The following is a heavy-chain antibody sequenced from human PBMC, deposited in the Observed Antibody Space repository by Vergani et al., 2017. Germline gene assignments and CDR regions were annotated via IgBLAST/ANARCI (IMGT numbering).Heavy chain of an antibody. J-gene: IGHJ3*02. D-gene: IGHD2-21*02. CDR1: GGTFSSYA. CDR3: ARVPPTGSPPTYCGGDCYSTDAFDI. Sequence: QVQLVQSGAEVKKPGSSVKVSCKASGGTFSSYAISWVRQAPGQGLEWMGGIIPIFGTANYAQKFQGRVTITADESTSTAYMELRSLRSDDTAVYYCARVPPTGSPPTYCGGDCYSTDAFDIWGQGTMVTVSS. V-gene: IGHV1-69*01. CDR2: IIPIFGTA.